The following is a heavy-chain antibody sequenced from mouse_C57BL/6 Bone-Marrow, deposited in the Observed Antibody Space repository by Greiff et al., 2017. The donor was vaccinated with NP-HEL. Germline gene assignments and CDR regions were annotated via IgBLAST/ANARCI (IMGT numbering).Heavy chain of an antibody. CDR2: IDPETGGT. V-gene: IGHV1-15*01. CDR3: TREAITTVVAYYAMDY. J-gene: IGHJ4*01. CDR1: GYTFTDYE. D-gene: IGHD1-1*01. Sequence: QVHVKQSGAELVRPGASVTLSCKASGYTFTDYEMHWVKQTPVHGLEWIGAIDPETGGTAYNQKFKGKAILTADKSSSTAYMELRSLTSEDSAVYYCTREAITTVVAYYAMDYWGQGTSVTVSS.